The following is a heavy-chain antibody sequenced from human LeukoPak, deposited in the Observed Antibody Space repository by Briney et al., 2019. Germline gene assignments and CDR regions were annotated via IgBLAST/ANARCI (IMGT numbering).Heavy chain of an antibody. CDR1: GFTFSSYW. J-gene: IGHJ4*02. CDR3: TRGCSSTKCPADY. V-gene: IGHV3-7*01. D-gene: IGHD2-2*01. Sequence: QPGGSLRLSCAASGFTFSSYWMSWVRQAPGKGLEWVANIKQDGSEKYYVDSVKGRFTISRDNAKNMLYLQMYSLRVEDTAVYYCTRGCSSTKCPADYWGQGTLVTVSA. CDR2: IKQDGSEK.